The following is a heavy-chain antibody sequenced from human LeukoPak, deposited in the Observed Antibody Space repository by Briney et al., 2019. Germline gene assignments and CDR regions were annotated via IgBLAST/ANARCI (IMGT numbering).Heavy chain of an antibody. CDR3: VRARELDV. Sequence: PGGSLRLSCVTSGFSFVNYNKNWVRQAPGRGLEWLAFSSPGDSTIYYADSVKGRFTISRDDARNSVFLQMNSLRAEDTAVYYCVRARELDVWGKGTTVTVSS. J-gene: IGHJ6*04. D-gene: IGHD3-10*01. CDR2: SSPGDSTI. CDR1: GFSFVNYN. V-gene: IGHV3-48*04.